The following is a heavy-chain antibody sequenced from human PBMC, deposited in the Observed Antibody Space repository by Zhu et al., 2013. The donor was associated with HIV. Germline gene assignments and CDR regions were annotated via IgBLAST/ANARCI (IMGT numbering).Heavy chain of an antibody. V-gene: IGHV4-38-2*02. J-gene: IGHJ4*02. CDR3: TRDVGFCSSTTCPIDY. CDR2: IFHNGGT. Sequence: QVQLQESGPGLVKPSETLSLTCAVSGFSISSGYYWGWVRQPPGKGLEWIGSIFHNGGTYYNPSLKSRVTISVDTSKNHFSLRLTSVTAADTAVYYCTRDVGFCSSTTCPIDYWGQGTLVTVSS. CDR1: GFSISSGYY. D-gene: IGHD2-2*01.